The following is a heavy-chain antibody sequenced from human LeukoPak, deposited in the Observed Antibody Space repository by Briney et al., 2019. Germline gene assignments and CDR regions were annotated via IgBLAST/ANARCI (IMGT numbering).Heavy chain of an antibody. CDR3: ARTRTYSYDSSGHYYPTHFDY. J-gene: IGHJ4*02. D-gene: IGHD3-22*01. CDR1: GFIVSSNY. CDR2: IYSGGTT. V-gene: IGHV3-66*01. Sequence: GGSLRLSCAASGFIVSSNYMSRVRQAPGKGLEWVSVIYSGGTTYYADSVKGRFTISRDNRKNTLYRQMNSLRAEDTAVYYCARTRTYSYDSSGHYYPTHFDYWGQGTLVTVSS.